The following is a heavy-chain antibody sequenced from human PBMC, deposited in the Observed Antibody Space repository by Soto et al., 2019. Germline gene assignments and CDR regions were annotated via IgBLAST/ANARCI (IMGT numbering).Heavy chain of an antibody. CDR1: GGSISSYY. CDR3: AGQDGYGSSWHFDY. Sequence: QVQLQESGPGLVKPSETLSLTCTVSGGSISSYYWSWIRQPPGKGLEWIGYIYYSGSTNYNPSLKRRVPISVDTSKTQFSRKLSSVTAADTAVYYCAGQDGYGSSWHFDYWGQGTLVTVSS. V-gene: IGHV4-59*08. D-gene: IGHD6-13*01. J-gene: IGHJ4*02. CDR2: IYYSGST.